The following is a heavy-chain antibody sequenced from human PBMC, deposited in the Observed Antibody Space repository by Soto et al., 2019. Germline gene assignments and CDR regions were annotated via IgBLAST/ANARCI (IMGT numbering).Heavy chain of an antibody. Sequence: ASVKVSCKVSGYTLTELSMHWVRQAPGKGLEWMGGCDPEDGETIYAQKFQGRVTMTEDTSTDTAYMELSSLRSEDTAVYYCATDADYYYDSSGYYVGRYDAFDIWGQGTMVTVSS. CDR1: GYTLTELS. CDR2: CDPEDGET. CDR3: ATDADYYYDSSGYYVGRYDAFDI. D-gene: IGHD3-22*01. J-gene: IGHJ3*02. V-gene: IGHV1-24*01.